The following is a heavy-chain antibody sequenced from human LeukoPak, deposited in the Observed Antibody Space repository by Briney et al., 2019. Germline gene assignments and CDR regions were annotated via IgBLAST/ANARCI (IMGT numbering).Heavy chain of an antibody. CDR1: GGSFSGYY. CDR3: ARGLGYCSSTSCSTPADAFDI. J-gene: IGHJ3*02. D-gene: IGHD2-2*02. CDR2: INRSGST. V-gene: IGHV4-34*01. Sequence: SETLSLTCAVSGGSFSGYYWSWIRQPPGKGLEWIGEINRSGSTNYNPSLKSRVTISVDTSKNQFSLKLSSVTAADTAVYYCARGLGYCSSTSCSTPADAFDIWGRGTMVTVSS.